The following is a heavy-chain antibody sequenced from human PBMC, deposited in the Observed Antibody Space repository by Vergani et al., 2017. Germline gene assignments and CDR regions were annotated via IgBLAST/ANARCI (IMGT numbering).Heavy chain of an antibody. CDR2: IYYSGST. J-gene: IGHJ6*02. Sequence: QVQVQESGPGLVKPSETLSLTCTVSGGSVRSGSYYWSWIRQPPGKGLEWIGYIYYSGSTNYNPSLTSRVPITVDTSKDQFSLKLSSVTDADTAVYYCAIEGLLGVGSASGYHYYYYGMDVWGQGTTVTVSS. D-gene: IGHD3-10*01. CDR3: AIEGLLGVGSASGYHYYYYGMDV. V-gene: IGHV4-61*01. CDR1: GGSVRSGSYY.